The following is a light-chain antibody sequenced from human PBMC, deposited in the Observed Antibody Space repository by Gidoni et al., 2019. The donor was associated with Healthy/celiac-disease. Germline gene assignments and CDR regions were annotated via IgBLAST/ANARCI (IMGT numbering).Light chain of an antibody. J-gene: IGLJ2*01. Sequence: SYELTQPPPVSVSPGQTASITCSGDKLGDKYACWYQQKPGQSPVLVIYQDSKRPSGIPERFSGSNSGNTATLTISGTQAMDEADYYCQAWDSSTEAVFGGGTKLTVL. CDR2: QDS. CDR3: QAWDSSTEAV. CDR1: KLGDKY. V-gene: IGLV3-1*01.